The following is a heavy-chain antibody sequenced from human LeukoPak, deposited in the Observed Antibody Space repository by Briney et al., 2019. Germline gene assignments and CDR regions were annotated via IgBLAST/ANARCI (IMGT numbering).Heavy chain of an antibody. CDR2: ISYDGSNK. D-gene: IGHD3-10*01. CDR3: AREGALHAFDI. CDR1: GFTFSSYA. Sequence: GRSLRLSCAASGFTFSSYAMHWVRQAPGEGLEWVAVISYDGSNKYYADSVKGRFTISRDNSKNTLYLQMNSLRAEDTAVYYCAREGALHAFDIWGQGTMVTVSS. V-gene: IGHV3-30*04. J-gene: IGHJ3*02.